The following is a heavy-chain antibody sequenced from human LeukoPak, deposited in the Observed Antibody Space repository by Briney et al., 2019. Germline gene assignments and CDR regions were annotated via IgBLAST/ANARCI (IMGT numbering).Heavy chain of an antibody. Sequence: GRSLRLSCAASGFTFSSFGMHWVRQAPGKGLEWVAFIWYDGSNKYYADSVKGRSTISRDNSKNTLYLQMNSLRAEDTAVYYCAKGDSTSPFDYWGQGTLVTVSS. J-gene: IGHJ4*02. CDR1: GFTFSSFG. CDR2: IWYDGSNK. D-gene: IGHD6-13*01. V-gene: IGHV3-33*06. CDR3: AKGDSTSPFDY.